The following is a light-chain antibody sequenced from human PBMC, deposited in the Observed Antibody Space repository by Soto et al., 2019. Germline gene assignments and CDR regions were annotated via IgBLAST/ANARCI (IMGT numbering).Light chain of an antibody. V-gene: IGLV2-8*01. CDR1: SSDVGAYNY. J-gene: IGLJ3*02. CDR2: EVS. Sequence: QSALTQPPSASGSPGQSVTISCTGTSSDVGAYNYVSWYQQYPGKAPKLMIYEVSKRPSGVPDRFSGSKSGKTASLTVSGLQPEDEADYYYTSYAGSNIWVFGGGTKVTVL. CDR3: TSYAGSNIWV.